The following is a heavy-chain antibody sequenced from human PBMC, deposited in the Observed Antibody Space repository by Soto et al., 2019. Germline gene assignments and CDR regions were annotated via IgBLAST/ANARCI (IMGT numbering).Heavy chain of an antibody. J-gene: IGHJ6*02. D-gene: IGHD2-8*01. V-gene: IGHV1-18*01. CDR3: ARECTAPYYYYGMDV. Sequence: QVQLVQSRGEVKKPGASVKVSCKTSGYSFTTYGISWVRQAPGQGLEWMGWISGYNGNTNYAQKLQGRVTMTTDTSTSTAYMELRSLRSDPTAVDYSARECTAPYYYYGMDVWGQGSTVTVAS. CDR1: GYSFTTYG. CDR2: ISGYNGNT.